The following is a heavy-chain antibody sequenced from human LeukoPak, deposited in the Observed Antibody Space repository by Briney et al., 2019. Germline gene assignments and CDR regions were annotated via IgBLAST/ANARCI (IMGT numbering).Heavy chain of an antibody. V-gene: IGHV4-59*01. CDR3: ARGTRYGSGIGPYFDY. CDR1: GGSISSYY. J-gene: IGHJ4*02. D-gene: IGHD3-10*01. Sequence: SETLSLTCTVSGGSISSYYWSWIRQPPGKGLEWIGYIYYSGSTNYNPSLKSRVTISVDTSKNQFSLKLSSVTAADTAVYYCARGTRYGSGIGPYFDYWGQGTLVTVSS. CDR2: IYYSGST.